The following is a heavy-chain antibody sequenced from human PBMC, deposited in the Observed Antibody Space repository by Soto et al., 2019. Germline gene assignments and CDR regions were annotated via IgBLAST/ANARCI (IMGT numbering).Heavy chain of an antibody. D-gene: IGHD6-13*01. V-gene: IGHV1-8*01. J-gene: IGHJ5*02. CDR2: MNPYSGDT. CDR1: GYTFTSDD. Sequence: QVQLVQSGAEVKKPGVSVKVSCKASGYTFTSDDINWVRQATGQGLEWMGWMNPYSGDTGYAQKFQGRVTMTRDTSISTAYMELSSLSSEDTAVYYCARGVAAAGTDWFDPWGQGTLVTVSS. CDR3: ARGVAAAGTDWFDP.